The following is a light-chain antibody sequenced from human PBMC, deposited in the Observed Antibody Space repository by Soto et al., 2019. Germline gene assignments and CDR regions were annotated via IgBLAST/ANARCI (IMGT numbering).Light chain of an antibody. CDR3: QQTNSFPIT. CDR1: QGIGTW. V-gene: IGKV1D-12*01. J-gene: IGKJ5*01. CDR2: GAS. Sequence: DVQVTQSPSFVSASVGDRVTITCRAGQGIGTWLAWYQQKPGKAPNLLIYGASNLQSGVPSRFSGSGSGTHFTLTIISLQPEDFATYYCQQTNSFPITFGQGTRLEIK.